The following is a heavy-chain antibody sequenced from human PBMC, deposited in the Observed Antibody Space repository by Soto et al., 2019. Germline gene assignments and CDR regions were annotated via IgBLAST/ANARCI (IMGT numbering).Heavy chain of an antibody. CDR2: IIPISGTA. J-gene: IGHJ6*02. V-gene: IGHV1-69*01. CDR1: GGTFSSYA. CDR3: ARSQGSSTSLEIYYYYYSGMDV. D-gene: IGHD2-2*01. Sequence: QVQLVQSGAEVKKPGSSVKVSCKASGGTFSSYAISWVRQAPGQGLEWMGGIIPISGTANYAQKFQGRVTITADESTSTAYMELSSLRSKDTAVYYCARSQGSSTSLEIYYYYYSGMDVWGQGSTVTVSS.